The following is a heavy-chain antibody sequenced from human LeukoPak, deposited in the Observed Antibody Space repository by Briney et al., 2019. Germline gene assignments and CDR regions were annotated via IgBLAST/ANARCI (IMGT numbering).Heavy chain of an antibody. Sequence: PSETLSLTCTVSGGSISSYYWSWIRQPLGKGLEWIVYIYYSGSTNYNPSLKSRVTISVDTSKNQFSLKLSSVTAADTDVYYCARHRGYGSGSYYFDYWGQGTLVTVSS. J-gene: IGHJ4*02. CDR3: ARHRGYGSGSYYFDY. D-gene: IGHD3-10*01. CDR2: IYYSGST. CDR1: GGSISSYY. V-gene: IGHV4-59*08.